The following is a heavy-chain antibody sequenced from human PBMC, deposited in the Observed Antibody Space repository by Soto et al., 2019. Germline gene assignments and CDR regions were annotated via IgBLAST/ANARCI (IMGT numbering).Heavy chain of an antibody. CDR1: GGSINSGGYY. D-gene: IGHD3-22*01. CDR2: IYYSGST. V-gene: IGHV4-31*03. CDR3: ARDAIYDSSGYYIHAFDY. J-gene: IGHJ4*02. Sequence: QVQLQESGPGLVKPSQTLSLTCTVSGGSINSGGYYWSWIRQLPGKGLEWIGYIYYSGSTYYNPSLKSRVTISVDTSKNQFSLNLSSVTATDTAVYYCARDAIYDSSGYYIHAFDYWGQGTLVTVSS.